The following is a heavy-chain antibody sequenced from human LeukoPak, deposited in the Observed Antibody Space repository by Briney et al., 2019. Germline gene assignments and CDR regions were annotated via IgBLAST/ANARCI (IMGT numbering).Heavy chain of an antibody. CDR2: IYTSGST. V-gene: IGHV4-4*07. CDR3: ARSSGREYYYYYYYMDV. Sequence: SETLSLTCTVSGGSISSYYWSWIRQPAGEGLEWIGRIYTSGSTNYNPSLKSRVTMSVDTSKNQFSLKLSSVTAADTAVYYCARSSGREYYYYYYYMDVWGKGTTVTISS. J-gene: IGHJ6*03. CDR1: GGSISSYY. D-gene: IGHD6-19*01.